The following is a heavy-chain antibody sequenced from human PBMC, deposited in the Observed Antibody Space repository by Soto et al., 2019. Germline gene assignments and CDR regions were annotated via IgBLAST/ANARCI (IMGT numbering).Heavy chain of an antibody. CDR2: MNPNSGNT. V-gene: IGHV1-8*01. D-gene: IGHD2-15*01. CDR3: AVGYCSGGSCYSSFDY. Sequence: ASVKVSCKASGYTFTSYDINWVRQATGQGLEWMGWMNPNSGNTGYAQKFQGRVTMTRNTSISTAYMELSSLRSEDTAVYYCAVGYCSGGSCYSSFDYWGQGTLVTVSS. J-gene: IGHJ4*02. CDR1: GYTFTSYD.